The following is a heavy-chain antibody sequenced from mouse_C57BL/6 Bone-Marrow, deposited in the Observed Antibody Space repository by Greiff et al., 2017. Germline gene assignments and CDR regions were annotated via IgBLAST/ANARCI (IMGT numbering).Heavy chain of an antibody. Sequence: EVQLQQSGPELVKPGASVKMSCKASGYTFTDYNMHWVKQSHGKSLEWIGYINPNNGGTSYNQKFKGKATLTVNKSSSTAYMELRSLTSEDSAVYSCANDLLWLRRYYYAMDYWGQGTSVTVSS. J-gene: IGHJ4*01. CDR2: INPNNGGT. D-gene: IGHD2-2*01. CDR1: GYTFTDYN. CDR3: ANDLLWLRRYYYAMDY. V-gene: IGHV1-22*01.